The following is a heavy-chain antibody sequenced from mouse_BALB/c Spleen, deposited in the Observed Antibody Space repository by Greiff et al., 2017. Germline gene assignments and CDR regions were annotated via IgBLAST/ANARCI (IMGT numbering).Heavy chain of an antibody. CDR1: GFTFSSYA. Sequence: DVKLVESGGGLVKPGGSLKLPCAASGFTFSSYAMSWVRQTPEKRLEWVASFSSGGSTYYPDSVKGRFTISRDNARNTLYLQMSSLRSEDTAMYYCARDMITTWFAYWGQGTLVTVSA. CDR2: FSSGGST. V-gene: IGHV5-6-5*01. CDR3: ARDMITTWFAY. D-gene: IGHD2-4*01. J-gene: IGHJ3*01.